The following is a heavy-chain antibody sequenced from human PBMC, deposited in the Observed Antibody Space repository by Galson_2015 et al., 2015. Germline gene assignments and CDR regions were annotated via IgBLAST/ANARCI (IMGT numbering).Heavy chain of an antibody. V-gene: IGHV1-18*01. Sequence: SVKVSCKASGYTFTSYGISWVRQAPGKGLEWMGWISAYNGNTNYAQKLQGRVTMTTDTSTSTAYMELRSLRSDDTAVYYCARFIVVVVAATPELDYWGQGTLVTVSS. J-gene: IGHJ4*02. CDR2: ISAYNGNT. CDR3: ARFIVVVVAATPELDY. D-gene: IGHD2-15*01. CDR1: GYTFTSYG.